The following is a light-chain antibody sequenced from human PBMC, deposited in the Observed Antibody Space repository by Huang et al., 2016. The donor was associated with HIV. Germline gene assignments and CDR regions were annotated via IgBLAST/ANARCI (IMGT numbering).Light chain of an antibody. V-gene: IGKV3-15*01. Sequence: EIVLTQSPATLSVSPGERVTLSCRASQSVSINLAWYQQRPGQSPRLLILAASTRATGVPARFSGSGSGTEFTLTISSLQSEDFAVYYCQQYDNGPPAFGGGARVET. CDR1: QSVSIN. J-gene: IGKJ4*01. CDR3: QQYDNGPPA. CDR2: AAS.